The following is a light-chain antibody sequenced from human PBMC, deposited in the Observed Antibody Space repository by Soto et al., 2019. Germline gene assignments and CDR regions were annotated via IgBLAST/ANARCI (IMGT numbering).Light chain of an antibody. V-gene: IGKV1-33*01. Sequence: DIHMTQSPSSLSASIGDRVTITCQASQNITNNLSWYQQKPGKAPNLLIYHASKLAKGVTSRFSGSGSGTDFSFIITRLQREDLATYYCQQYYGLPPLTFGQGTRREIK. CDR1: QNITNN. J-gene: IGKJ5*01. CDR2: HAS. CDR3: QQYYGLPPLT.